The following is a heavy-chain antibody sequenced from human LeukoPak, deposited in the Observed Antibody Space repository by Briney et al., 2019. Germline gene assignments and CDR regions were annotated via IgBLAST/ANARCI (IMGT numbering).Heavy chain of an antibody. Sequence: PGGSLRLSCAASGFTVSTNYMNWVRQAPGKGLEWVSLLYSRGSTNYADSVKGRFTITRDNSKNTLYLQMNSLRAEDTAVYYCARACSGGSCHLAAFDIWGQGTMVTVSS. J-gene: IGHJ3*02. CDR3: ARACSGGSCHLAAFDI. CDR2: LYSRGST. V-gene: IGHV3-53*01. CDR1: GFTVSTNY. D-gene: IGHD2-15*01.